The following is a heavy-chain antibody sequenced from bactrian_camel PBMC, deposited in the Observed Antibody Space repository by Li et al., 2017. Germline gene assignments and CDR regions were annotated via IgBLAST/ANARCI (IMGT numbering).Heavy chain of an antibody. CDR2: IESDGSI. D-gene: IGHD1*01. V-gene: IGHV3S53*01. CDR1: GATYSNYC. CDR3: TARYEFGLGACRGVGGLGF. Sequence: HVQLVESGGGSVQTGGSLRLSCAASGATYSNYCMAWFRQAPGKEREGVARIESDGSISYADSVKGRFTISKDNRKNILYLQMNSLTPGDTAMYYCTARYEFGLGACRGVGGLGFWGQGTQVTVS. J-gene: IGHJ6*01.